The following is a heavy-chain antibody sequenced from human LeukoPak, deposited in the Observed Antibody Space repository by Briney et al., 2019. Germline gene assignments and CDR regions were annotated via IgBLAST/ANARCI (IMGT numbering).Heavy chain of an antibody. CDR3: ASRKLGNDY. CDR2: IYYSVST. J-gene: IGHJ4*02. V-gene: IGHV4-39*07. Sequence: SETLSLTCTVSGGSISSSSYYWGWIRQPPGKGLEWIGSIYYSVSTYYNPSLKSRVTISVDTSKNQFSLKLISVTAADTAVYYCASRKLGNDYWGQGTLVTVSS. D-gene: IGHD7-27*01. CDR1: GGSISSSSYY.